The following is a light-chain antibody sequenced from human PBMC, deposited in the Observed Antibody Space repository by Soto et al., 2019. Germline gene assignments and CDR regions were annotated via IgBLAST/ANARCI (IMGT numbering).Light chain of an antibody. CDR3: QQYGSSPST. Sequence: EIVLTQSPGTLSLSPGERATLSCRASQSVRSSYLAWYQQKPGQAPRLLIYGASGRATGIPDRFSGSGSGTDFTLTISRLEPEDFAVYYCQQYGSSPSTFGQGTNLEI. CDR2: GAS. CDR1: QSVRSSY. V-gene: IGKV3-20*01. J-gene: IGKJ2*01.